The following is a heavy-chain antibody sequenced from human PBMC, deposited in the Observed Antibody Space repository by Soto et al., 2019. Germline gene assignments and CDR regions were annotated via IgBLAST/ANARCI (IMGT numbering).Heavy chain of an antibody. V-gene: IGHV1-69*06. J-gene: IGHJ6*02. CDR1: GGTFSRYA. CDR3: ARSEYSSSSYYYYYGMDV. D-gene: IGHD6-6*01. CDR2: ITPIFGTA. Sequence: QVQLIQSGAEVKKPGSSVKVSCKAYGGTFSRYAISWVRQAPGQGLEWMGGITPIFGTANYAQKFQGRVTMTRNTSISTAYMELSSLRSEDTAVYYCARSEYSSSSYYYYYGMDVWGQGTTVTVSS.